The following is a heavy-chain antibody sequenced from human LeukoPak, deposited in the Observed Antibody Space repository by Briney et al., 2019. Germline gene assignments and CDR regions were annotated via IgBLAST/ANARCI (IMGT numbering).Heavy chain of an antibody. J-gene: IGHJ6*03. V-gene: IGHV4-4*07. CDR2: IYTSGST. CDR3: ASPHKTYYYYYYMDV. Sequence: SETLSLTCTVSGGSISSYYWSWIRQPAGKGLEWIGRIYTSGSTNYNPSLKSRVTMSVDTSKNQFSLKLSSVTAADTAVYYCASPHKTYYYYYYMDVWGKGTTVTISS. CDR1: GGSISSYY.